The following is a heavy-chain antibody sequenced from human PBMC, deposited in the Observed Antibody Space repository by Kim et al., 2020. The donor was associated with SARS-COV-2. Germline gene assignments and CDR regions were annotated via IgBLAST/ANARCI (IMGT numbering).Heavy chain of an antibody. J-gene: IGHJ4*02. D-gene: IGHD3-22*01. CDR2: INPNSGGT. CDR1: GYTFTGYY. V-gene: IGHV1-2*02. CDR3: ARDHALAFYSSGYPIDY. Sequence: ASVKVSCKASGYTFTGYYMHWVRQAPGQGLEWMGWINPNSGGTNYAQSFQGRVSMARDTSISTAYMELSRLRSDDTAVYYCARDHALAFYSSGYPIDYWGQGTLVTVSS.